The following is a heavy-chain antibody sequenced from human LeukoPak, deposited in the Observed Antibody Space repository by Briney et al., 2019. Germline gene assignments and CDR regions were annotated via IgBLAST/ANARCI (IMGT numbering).Heavy chain of an antibody. V-gene: IGHV1-2*02. Sequence: ASVKVSCKASGYTFTGYYMHWVRQAPRQGLEWMGWINPNSGGTNYAQKFQGRVTMTRDTSISTAYMELSRLRSDDTAVYYCAATEPDNYYYYGMGVWGQGTTVTVSS. CDR3: AATEPDNYYYYGMGV. D-gene: IGHD4-17*01. J-gene: IGHJ6*02. CDR2: INPNSGGT. CDR1: GYTFTGYY.